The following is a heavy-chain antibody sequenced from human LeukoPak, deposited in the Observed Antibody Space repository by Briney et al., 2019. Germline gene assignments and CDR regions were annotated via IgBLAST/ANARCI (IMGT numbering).Heavy chain of an antibody. CDR3: ARISYYDTSGYYYVDPIYAFDI. CDR1: GYSFTSYW. CDR2: IYPGDSDT. V-gene: IGHV5-51*01. J-gene: IGHJ3*02. D-gene: IGHD3-22*01. Sequence: GESLKISCKGSGYSFTSYWIGWVRQMPGKGLEWMGIIYPGDSDTRYSPSFQGQVTISADKSISTAYLQWSSLKASDTAMYYCARISYYDTSGYYYVDPIYAFDIWGQGTMVTVSS.